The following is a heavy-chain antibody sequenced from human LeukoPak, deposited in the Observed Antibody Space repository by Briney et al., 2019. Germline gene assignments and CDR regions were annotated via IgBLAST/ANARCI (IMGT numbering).Heavy chain of an antibody. D-gene: IGHD3-10*01. CDR3: ARDRQSLLYDY. CDR1: GFTFSSYS. V-gene: IGHV3-21*01. J-gene: IGHJ4*02. CDR2: ISSSSSYI. Sequence: PGGSLRLSCAAPGFTFSSYSMNWVRQAPGKGLEWVSSISSSSSYIYYTDSVKGRFTISRDNAKNSLYLQMNSLRAEDTAVYYCARDRQSLLYDYWGQGTLVTVSS.